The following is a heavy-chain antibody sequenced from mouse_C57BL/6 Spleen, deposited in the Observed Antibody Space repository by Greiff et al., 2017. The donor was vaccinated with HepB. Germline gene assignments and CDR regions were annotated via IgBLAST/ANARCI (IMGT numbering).Heavy chain of an antibody. V-gene: IGHV1-80*01. CDR1: GYAFSSYW. CDR2: IYPGDGDT. CDR3: ARERNYYGSSLYAMDY. J-gene: IGHJ4*01. Sequence: VQLQQSGAELVKPGASVKISCKASGYAFSSYWMNWVKQRPGKGLEWIGQIYPGDGDTNYNGKFKGKATLTAYKSSSTAYMQLSSLTSEDSAVYFCARERNYYGSSLYAMDYWGQGTSVTVSS. D-gene: IGHD1-1*01.